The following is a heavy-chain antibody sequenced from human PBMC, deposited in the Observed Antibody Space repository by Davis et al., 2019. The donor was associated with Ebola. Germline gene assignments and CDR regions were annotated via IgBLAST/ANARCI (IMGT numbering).Heavy chain of an antibody. CDR1: GGSFSGYY. Sequence: SEILSLTCAVYGGSFSGYYWSWIRQPPGKGLEWIGEINHSGSTNYNPSLKSRVTISVDTSKNQFSLKLSSVTAADTAVYYCARGPTYYYGMDVWGQGTTVTVSS. J-gene: IGHJ6*02. V-gene: IGHV4-34*01. CDR2: INHSGST. CDR3: ARGPTYYYGMDV.